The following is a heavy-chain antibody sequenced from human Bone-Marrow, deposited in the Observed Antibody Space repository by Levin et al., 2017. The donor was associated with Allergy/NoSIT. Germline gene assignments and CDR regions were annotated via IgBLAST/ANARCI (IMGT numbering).Heavy chain of an antibody. D-gene: IGHD3-16*01. CDR1: GFIFRNYA. V-gene: IGHV3-30-3*01. Sequence: GGSLRLSCEASGFIFRNYAIHWVRQAPGKGLEWVAVISPDGSDKYYADSVKGRFTISRDNSKNTLYLQINSLRPEDTAVFRCVRDLVEGENYIVMDVWGQGTTVTVSS. CDR2: ISPDGSDK. J-gene: IGHJ6*02. CDR3: VRDLVEGENYIVMDV.